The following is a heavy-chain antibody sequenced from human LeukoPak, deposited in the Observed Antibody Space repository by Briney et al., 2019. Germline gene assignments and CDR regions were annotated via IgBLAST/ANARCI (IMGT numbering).Heavy chain of an antibody. V-gene: IGHV3-48*04. D-gene: IGHD2-15*01. CDR2: ISSSSSTI. J-gene: IGHJ6*03. CDR1: GFTFSSYS. Sequence: GGSLRLSCAASGFTFSSYSMNWVRQAPGKGLEWVSYISSSSSTIYYADSVEGRFTISRDNAKNSLYLQMNSLRAEDTAVYYCAREGGGYYYYMDVWGKGTTVTVSS. CDR3: AREGGGYYYYMDV.